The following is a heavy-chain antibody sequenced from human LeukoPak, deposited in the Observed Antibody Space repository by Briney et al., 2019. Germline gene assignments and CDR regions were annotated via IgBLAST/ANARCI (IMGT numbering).Heavy chain of an antibody. D-gene: IGHD5-18*01. Sequence: GGSLRLSCAASGFTFSSYAMSWVRQAPGKGLEWVAVISYDGSNKYYADSVKGRFTISRDNSKNTLYLQMNSLRAEDTAVYYCAKDGRYSYGYVFHTYWGQGTLVTVSS. V-gene: IGHV3-30*18. J-gene: IGHJ4*02. CDR1: GFTFSSYA. CDR3: AKDGRYSYGYVFHTY. CDR2: ISYDGSNK.